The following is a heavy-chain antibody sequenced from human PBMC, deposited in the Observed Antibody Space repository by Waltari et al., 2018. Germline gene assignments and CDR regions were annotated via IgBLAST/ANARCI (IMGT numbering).Heavy chain of an antibody. V-gene: IGHV4-59*11. CDR1: GGSISSHY. Sequence: VQLQESGPGLVKPSETLSLTCTVSGGSISSHYWSWIRQPPGKGLEWIGYIYYSGSTNYNPSLKSRVTISVDTSKNQFSLKLSSVTAADTAVYYCARGSRHYYYMDVWGKGTTVTVSS. CDR2: IYYSGST. CDR3: ARGSRHYYYMDV. J-gene: IGHJ6*03.